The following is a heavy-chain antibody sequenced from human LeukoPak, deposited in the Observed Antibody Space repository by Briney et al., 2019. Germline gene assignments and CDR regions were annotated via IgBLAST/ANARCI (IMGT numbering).Heavy chain of an antibody. CDR2: IYNSGST. V-gene: IGHV4-59*12. Sequence: PSETLSLTCTVSGGSISSYYWSWIRQPPGKGLEWIGYIYNSGSTNYNPSLKSRVTISLDTSKNQFSLHLTSVTAADTAVYFCARDDYGVFYAFDVWGQGTVVTVSS. CDR3: ARDDYGVFYAFDV. D-gene: IGHD4-17*01. CDR1: GGSISSYY. J-gene: IGHJ3*01.